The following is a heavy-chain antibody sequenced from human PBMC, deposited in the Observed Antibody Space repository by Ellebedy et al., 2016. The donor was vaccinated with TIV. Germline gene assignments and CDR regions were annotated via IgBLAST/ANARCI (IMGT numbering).Heavy chain of an antibody. CDR3: ARDRSSSWYYFDY. CDR2: IYYSGST. J-gene: IGHJ4*02. V-gene: IGHV4-59*12. CDR1: GGSISSYY. D-gene: IGHD6-13*01. Sequence: SETLSLTCTASGGSISSYYWSWIRQPPGKGLEWIGYIYYSGSTTYNPSLKSRVTISVDTSKNQFSLKLSSVTAADTAVYYCARDRSSSWYYFDYWGQGTLVTVSS.